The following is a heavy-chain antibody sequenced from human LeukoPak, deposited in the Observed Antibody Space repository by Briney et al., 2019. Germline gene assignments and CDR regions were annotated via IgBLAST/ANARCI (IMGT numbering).Heavy chain of an antibody. CDR3: ARASMPWLQLT. D-gene: IGHD5-24*01. Sequence: GGSLTLSCPASGFTFSNYWMIWVRQAQGKGLEWVGNIKEDGSEKRYADSVRGRFTISRDNAQTSIYLQMNSLRAEDTAVYYCARASMPWLQLTGGQGTLVTVSS. V-gene: IGHV3-7*05. J-gene: IGHJ4*02. CDR1: GFTFSNYW. CDR2: IKEDGSEK.